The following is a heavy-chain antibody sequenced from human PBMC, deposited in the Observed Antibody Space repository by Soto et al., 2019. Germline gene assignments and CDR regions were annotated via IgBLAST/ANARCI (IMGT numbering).Heavy chain of an antibody. CDR2: IFYTGTT. J-gene: IGHJ4*02. V-gene: IGHV4-59*01. Sequence: QVQLQESGPGLANPSETLSLTCAVSGDSINNSYWSWIRQPPGKRLEWIGNIFYTGTTTYNPSLESRVTMSVDTSKNQFSLKLNSVDAADTAVYYCAKYRRTEAEGFTLDYWGRGILVTVSS. CDR3: AKYRRTEAEGFTLDY. D-gene: IGHD6-13*01. CDR1: GDSINNSY.